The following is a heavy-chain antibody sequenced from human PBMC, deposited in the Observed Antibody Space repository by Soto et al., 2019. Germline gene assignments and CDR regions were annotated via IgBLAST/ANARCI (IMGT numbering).Heavy chain of an antibody. CDR2: IWYDGSNK. J-gene: IGHJ4*02. Sequence: QVQLVESGGGVVQPGRSLRLSCAASGFTFSSYGMNWVRQAPGKGLEWVAVIWYDGSNKYYADSVKGRFTISRDNSKNTLYLKMNSLRAEDTAVYYCARFGGEYWGQGTLVTVSS. CDR1: GFTFSSYG. CDR3: ARFGGEY. V-gene: IGHV3-33*01. D-gene: IGHD3-10*01.